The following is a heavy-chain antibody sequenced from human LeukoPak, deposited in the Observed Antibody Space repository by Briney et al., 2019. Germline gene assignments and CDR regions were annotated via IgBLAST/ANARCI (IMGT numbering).Heavy chain of an antibody. CDR2: ISGSGGGT. Sequence: GGSLRLSCAASGFTFDNYAMSWVRQAPGKGLGLEWVSSISGSGGGTHYADSVKGRFTISRDNSENTLYLQMRSLRAEDTAIYYCAKEALPGIAVAGRVYWGQGTLVTVSS. CDR1: GFTFDNYA. V-gene: IGHV3-23*01. D-gene: IGHD6-19*01. CDR3: AKEALPGIAVAGRVY. J-gene: IGHJ4*02.